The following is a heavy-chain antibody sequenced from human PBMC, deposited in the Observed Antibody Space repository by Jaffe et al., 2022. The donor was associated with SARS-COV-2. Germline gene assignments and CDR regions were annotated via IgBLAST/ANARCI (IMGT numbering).Heavy chain of an antibody. CDR1: GFTFSSYG. CDR2: ISYDGLKI. V-gene: IGHV3-30*18. CDR3: AKDVRWRLPAMDV. D-gene: IGHD2-2*01. Sequence: QVQLVESGGGVVQPGRSLRLSCAASGFTFSSYGMHWVRQAPGKGLEWVAFISYDGLKIYYADSVKGRFTISRDNSKNTLHLQMNSLRPEDAAVYYCAKDVRWRLPAMDVWGQGTTVTVSS. J-gene: IGHJ6*02.